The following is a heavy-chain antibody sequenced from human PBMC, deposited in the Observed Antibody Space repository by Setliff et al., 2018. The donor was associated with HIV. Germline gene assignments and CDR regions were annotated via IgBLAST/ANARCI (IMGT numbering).Heavy chain of an antibody. D-gene: IGHD6-19*01. CDR3: ARLGSGWSDSYYYAMDI. V-gene: IGHV1-18*01. J-gene: IGHJ6*02. CDR2: VSPNFGHT. CDR1: GYTFTTYG. Sequence: ASVKVSCKASGYTFTTYGISWVRQAPGHGLEWMGWVSPNFGHTKYAQRFLDRVTMTIDTTTSRAYMELRSLRSDDTAVYFCARLGSGWSDSYYYAMDIWGQGTTVTVSS.